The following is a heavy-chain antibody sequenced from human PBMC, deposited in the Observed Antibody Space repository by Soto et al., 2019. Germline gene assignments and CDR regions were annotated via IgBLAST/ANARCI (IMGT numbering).Heavy chain of an antibody. CDR3: AGDLGYYDSSGYLDY. CDR1: GFTFSSYA. J-gene: IGHJ4*02. CDR2: ISYDGSNK. Sequence: GGSLRLSCAASGFTFSSYAMHWVRQAPGKGLEWVAVISYDGSNKYYADSVKGRFTISRDNSKNTLYLQMNSLRAEDTAVYYCAGDLGYYDSSGYLDYWGQGTLVTVSS. V-gene: IGHV3-30-3*01. D-gene: IGHD3-22*01.